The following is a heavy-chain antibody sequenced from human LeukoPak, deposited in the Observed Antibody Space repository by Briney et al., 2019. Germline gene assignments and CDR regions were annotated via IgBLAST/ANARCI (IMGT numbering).Heavy chain of an antibody. D-gene: IGHD6-19*01. Sequence: ASVKVSCKASGYTFITYGISWVRQAPGQGLEWMGWINVYNGNTNYTQKLQGRVTMTTDTSTSTAYMELRSLRSDDTAVYYCARAGNTYSSGWDWGQGTLVTVSS. CDR3: ARAGNTYSSGWD. CDR1: GYTFITYG. V-gene: IGHV1-18*01. J-gene: IGHJ4*02. CDR2: INVYNGNT.